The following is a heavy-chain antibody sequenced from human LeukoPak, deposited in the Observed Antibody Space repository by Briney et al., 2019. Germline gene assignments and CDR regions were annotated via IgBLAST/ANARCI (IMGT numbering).Heavy chain of an antibody. J-gene: IGHJ3*02. V-gene: IGHV3-20*04. D-gene: IGHD3-22*01. Sequence: GGSLRLSCAASGFTFDDYGMSWVRQAPGKGLEWASGINWNGGSTGYADSVKGRFTISRDNAKNSLYLQMNSLRAEDTALYYCASNRYYYDSSGYTDGAFDIWGQGTMVTVSS. CDR3: ASNRYYYDSSGYTDGAFDI. CDR2: INWNGGST. CDR1: GFTFDDYG.